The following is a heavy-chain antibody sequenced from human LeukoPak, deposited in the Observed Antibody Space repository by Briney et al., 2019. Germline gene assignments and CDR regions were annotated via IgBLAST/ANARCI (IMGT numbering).Heavy chain of an antibody. CDR1: GYTFTSYG. Sequence: GASVKVSCTASGYTFTSYGISWVRQAPGQGLEWLGWISAYNGNTKYAQKVQGRVTMTTDTSTSTAYMELRSLRSDDTAVYYCARDNDFWTGYSYYFDYWGQGTLVTVSS. CDR2: ISAYNGNT. D-gene: IGHD3/OR15-3a*01. V-gene: IGHV1-18*01. CDR3: ARDNDFWTGYSYYFDY. J-gene: IGHJ4*02.